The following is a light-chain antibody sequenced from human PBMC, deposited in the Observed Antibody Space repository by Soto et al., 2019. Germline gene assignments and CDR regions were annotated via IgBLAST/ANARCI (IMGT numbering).Light chain of an antibody. CDR2: AAS. CDR3: QQYENYWT. J-gene: IGKJ1*01. Sequence: DIPMTQSPPTLSASVGDRVTITCRASQPISSWLAWYHQKPGKAPKLLIYAASNLESGVPSRFSGSGSGTEFTLTSSSLQTEEFGIYYCQQYENYWTFGQGTKVEI. CDR1: QPISSW. V-gene: IGKV1-5*01.